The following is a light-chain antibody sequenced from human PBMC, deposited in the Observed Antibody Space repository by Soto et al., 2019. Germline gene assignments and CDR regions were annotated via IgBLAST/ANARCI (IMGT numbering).Light chain of an antibody. CDR3: QQYDKWPRT. J-gene: IGKJ3*01. CDR2: DAS. Sequence: IVLTQSAATLSLSPGKRAALSCRASQSVSSLLAWYQQKPGQAPRLLIYDASKRATGIPARFSGSGYGTDFNLTISSLETEDFAVYHCQQYDKWPRTFGPGTKVDIK. CDR1: QSVSSL. V-gene: IGKV3-11*01.